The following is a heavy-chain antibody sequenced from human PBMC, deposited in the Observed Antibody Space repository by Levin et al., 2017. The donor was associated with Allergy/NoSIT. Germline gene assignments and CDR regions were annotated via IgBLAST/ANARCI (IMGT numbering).Heavy chain of an antibody. J-gene: IGHJ5*02. CDR2: VYYTGST. CDR3: ARERSRYFDWLSGFDP. CDR1: GDSVSSTNYY. D-gene: IGHD3-9*01. V-gene: IGHV4-39*01. Sequence: ESLRLSCTVSGDSVSSTNYYWGWIRQSPGKGLEWIGSVYYTGSTYYNPSLESRLTISVDTSKNQFSLKLSSVTAADTAVYYCARERSRYFDWLSGFDPWGQGTLVTVSS.